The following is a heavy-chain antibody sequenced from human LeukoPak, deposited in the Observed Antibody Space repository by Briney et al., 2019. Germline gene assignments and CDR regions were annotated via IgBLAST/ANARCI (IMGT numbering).Heavy chain of an antibody. J-gene: IGHJ4*02. CDR1: GFTFSSYS. Sequence: PGGSLRLSCAASGFTFSSYSMNWVRQAPGKGLEWVSSISSSSSYIYYADSVRGRFTISRDNAKNSLYLQMNSLRAEDTAVYYCARGGNLAGVDYWGQGTLVTVSS. V-gene: IGHV3-21*01. D-gene: IGHD1-14*01. CDR2: ISSSSSYI. CDR3: ARGGNLAGVDY.